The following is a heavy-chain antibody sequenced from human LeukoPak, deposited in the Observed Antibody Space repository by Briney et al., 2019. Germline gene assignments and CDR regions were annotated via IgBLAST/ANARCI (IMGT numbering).Heavy chain of an antibody. V-gene: IGHV4-39*01. CDR2: INYSGNR. CDR3: ARGYDY. J-gene: IGHJ4*02. CDR1: VGFISGSHYY. D-gene: IGHD3-22*01. Sequence: PSETLSLTCTVSVGFISGSHYYWAWIRQPPGKGLEWIGMINYSGNRYYNPSLWSRATISVDTSTNQFSLNLNSVTAADTAVYYCARGYDYWGQGTLVAVSS.